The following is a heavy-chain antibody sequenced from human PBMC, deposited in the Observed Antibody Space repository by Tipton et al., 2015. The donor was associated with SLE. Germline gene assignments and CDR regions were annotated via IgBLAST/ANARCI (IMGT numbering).Heavy chain of an antibody. D-gene: IGHD5-12*01. V-gene: IGHV4-61*01. Sequence: TLSLTCTVSGGSVNSGTNYWTWIRQPPGKGLEWIGFIYYSGSTNYNPSLKSRVTISVDTPKNQLSLEVNSVTAADTATYYCARLVGGYGLWGQGTLVTVSS. CDR3: ARLVGGYGL. CDR2: IYYSGST. J-gene: IGHJ4*02. CDR1: GGSVNSGTNY.